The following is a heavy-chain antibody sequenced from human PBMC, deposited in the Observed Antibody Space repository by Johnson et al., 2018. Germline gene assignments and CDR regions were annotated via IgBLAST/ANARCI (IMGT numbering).Heavy chain of an antibody. V-gene: IGHV3-73*02. Sequence: VQLQESGGGLVQPGGSLKLSCAASGFTFSGSAMHWVRQASGKGLAWVGRIRSKANSYATAYDASVKGRFTISRDDSKKTAYLQMKSLKTEEPAVYYFTRQELFRGAYYYYYGIDVWGQGTTVTVSS. CDR3: TRQELFRGAYYYYYGIDV. J-gene: IGHJ6*02. CDR2: IRSKANSYAT. CDR1: GFTFSGSA. D-gene: IGHD3-10*01.